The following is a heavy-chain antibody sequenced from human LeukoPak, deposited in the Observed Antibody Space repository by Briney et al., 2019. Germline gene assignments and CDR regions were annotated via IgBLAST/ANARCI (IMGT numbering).Heavy chain of an antibody. V-gene: IGHV3-23*01. D-gene: IGHD2-15*01. Sequence: GGPLRLSCAASGFTFSSYAMSWVRQAPGKGLEWVSAISGSGGSTYYADSVKGRFTISRDNSKNTLYLQMNSLRAEDTAVYYCARLVGVVVVAATRFRFDPWGQGTLVTVSS. CDR3: ARLVGVVVVAATRFRFDP. CDR2: ISGSGGST. J-gene: IGHJ5*02. CDR1: GFTFSSYA.